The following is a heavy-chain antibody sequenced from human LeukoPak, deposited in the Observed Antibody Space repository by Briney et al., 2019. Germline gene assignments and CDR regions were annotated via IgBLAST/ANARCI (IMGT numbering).Heavy chain of an antibody. CDR1: GYTFTSYY. J-gene: IGHJ5*02. CDR2: INPSGGST. Sequence: ASVKVSCKASGYTFTSYYMHWVRQAPGQGLEWMGIINPSGGSTSYAQKFQGRVTMTRNTSISTAYMELSSLRSEDTAVYYCARRRRDGYWFDPWGQGTLVTVSS. V-gene: IGHV1-46*01. CDR3: ARRRRDGYWFDP. D-gene: IGHD5-12*01.